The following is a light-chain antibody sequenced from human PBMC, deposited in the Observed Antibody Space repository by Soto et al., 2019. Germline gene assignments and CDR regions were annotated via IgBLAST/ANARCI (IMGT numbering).Light chain of an antibody. CDR1: QSITRN. CDR3: QQYNNWPMWT. Sequence: EIVLTQSPGTLSLSPGERATLSCRASQSITRNLAWYQQTPGQAPRLLIYGASTRATGIPARFSGSGSGTEFTLTISSLQSEDFAVYYCQQYNNWPMWTFGQGTKVDNK. V-gene: IGKV3-15*01. CDR2: GAS. J-gene: IGKJ1*01.